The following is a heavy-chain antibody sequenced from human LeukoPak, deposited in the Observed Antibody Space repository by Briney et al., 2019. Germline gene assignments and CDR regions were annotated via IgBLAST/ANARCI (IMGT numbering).Heavy chain of an antibody. CDR3: TSNLIHCGGDCYHFDY. J-gene: IGHJ4*02. D-gene: IGHD2-21*02. V-gene: IGHV3-15*01. CDR2: IKSKSDSGTT. Sequence: GGSLRLSCAASGFSFSTYSLNWVRQAPGKGLEWVGRIKSKSDSGTTDYAAPVKGRFTISRDDSKNTLFLQMNSLKTEDTAVYYCTSNLIHCGGDCYHFDYWGRGTLVTVSS. CDR1: GFSFSTYS.